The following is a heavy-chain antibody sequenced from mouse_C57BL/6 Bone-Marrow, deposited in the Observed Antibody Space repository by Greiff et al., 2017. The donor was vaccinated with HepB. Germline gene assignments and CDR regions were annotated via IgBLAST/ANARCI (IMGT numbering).Heavy chain of an antibody. CDR3: ARSGGLRRTYYFDY. V-gene: IGHV1-53*01. Sequence: VQLQQSGTELVKPGASVKLSCKASGYTFTSYWMHWVKQRPGQGLEWIGNINPSNGGTNYNEKFKSKATLTVDKSSSTAYMQLSSLTSEDSAVYYCARSGGLRRTYYFDYWGQGTTLTVSS. J-gene: IGHJ2*01. D-gene: IGHD2-4*01. CDR2: INPSNGGT. CDR1: GYTFTSYW.